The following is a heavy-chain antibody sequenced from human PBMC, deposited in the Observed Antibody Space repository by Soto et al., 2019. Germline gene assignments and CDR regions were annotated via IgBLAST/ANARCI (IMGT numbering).Heavy chain of an antibody. CDR1: GGTFSSYT. D-gene: IGHD6-19*01. CDR3: ASSLSAVAGTFDP. CDR2: IIPILGIA. Sequence: ASVKVSCKASGGTFSSYTISWVRQAPGQGLEWMGRIIPILGIANYAQKFQGRVTITADKSTSTAYMELSSLRSEDTAVYYCASSLSAVAGTFDPWGQGTLVTVSS. J-gene: IGHJ5*02. V-gene: IGHV1-69*02.